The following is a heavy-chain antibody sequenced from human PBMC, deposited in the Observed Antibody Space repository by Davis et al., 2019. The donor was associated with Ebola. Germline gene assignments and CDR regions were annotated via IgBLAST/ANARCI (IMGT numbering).Heavy chain of an antibody. D-gene: IGHD6-6*01. J-gene: IGHJ6*03. CDR3: ARRLAARLIYYYYMDV. Sequence: PGGSLRLSCTVSGGSISSYYWSWIRQPPGKGLEWIGYIYYSGSTNYNPSLKSRVTISVDTSKNQFSLKLSSVTAADTAVYYCARRLAARLIYYYYMDVWGKGTTVTVSS. CDR1: GGSISSYY. CDR2: IYYSGST. V-gene: IGHV4-59*12.